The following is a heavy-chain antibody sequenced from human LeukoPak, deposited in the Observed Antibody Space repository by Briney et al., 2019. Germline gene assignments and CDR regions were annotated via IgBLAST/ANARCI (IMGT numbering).Heavy chain of an antibody. V-gene: IGHV4-39*01. D-gene: IGHD2-15*01. J-gene: IGHJ5*02. CDR2: IYYSGST. CDR3: ARHWSHSVAQFGRSYWFDP. CDR1: GGSISSSSYY. Sequence: SETLSLTCTVSGGSISSSSYYWGWIRQPPGKGLEWIGSIYYSGSTYYNPSLKSRVTISVDTSKSQFSLKLSSVTAADTAVYYCARHWSHSVAQFGRSYWFDPSGQGTLVTVSS.